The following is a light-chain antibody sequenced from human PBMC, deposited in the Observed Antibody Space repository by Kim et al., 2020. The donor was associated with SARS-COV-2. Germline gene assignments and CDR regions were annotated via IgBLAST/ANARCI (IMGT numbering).Light chain of an antibody. CDR3: GTWDTSLTALL. CDR1: SFNIGNNY. V-gene: IGLV1-51*01. CDR2: DNN. J-gene: IGLJ2*01. Sequence: GQKVTNSCSGRSFNIGNNYVSWYQQFPGTAPKLLIYDNNERPSGIPDRFSGSKSGTSATLGITGLQTGDEADYYCGTWDTSLTALLFGGGTQLTVL.